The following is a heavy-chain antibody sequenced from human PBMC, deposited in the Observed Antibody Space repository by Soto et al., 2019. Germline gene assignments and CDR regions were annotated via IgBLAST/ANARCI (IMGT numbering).Heavy chain of an antibody. CDR2: INHSGTT. CDR1: GGSFSGYQ. V-gene: IGHV4-34*01. CDR3: ARGWRFDP. J-gene: IGHJ5*02. D-gene: IGHD1-1*01. Sequence: SETLSLTCGVYGGSFSGYQWNWIRQSPGQGLEWIGEINHSGTTKYNPSLESRINLSVDTSKKQFSLKMFSVTATDTAIYYCARGWRFDPWGRGTRSPSPQ.